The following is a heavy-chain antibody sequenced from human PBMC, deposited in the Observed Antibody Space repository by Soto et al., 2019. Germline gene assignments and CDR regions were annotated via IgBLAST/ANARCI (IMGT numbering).Heavy chain of an antibody. CDR2: MNPGSGDT. V-gene: IGHV1-8*01. Sequence: ASVKVSCKASGYSFTNNDVTWVRQATGQGLEWMGWMNPGSGDTGYAQKFQGRVTMTRDISIATAYMELSSLRSDDTATYYCARMATFGSLNWFDPWGQGTLVTVSS. CDR3: ARMATFGSLNWFDP. CDR1: GYSFTNND. J-gene: IGHJ5*02. D-gene: IGHD3-16*01.